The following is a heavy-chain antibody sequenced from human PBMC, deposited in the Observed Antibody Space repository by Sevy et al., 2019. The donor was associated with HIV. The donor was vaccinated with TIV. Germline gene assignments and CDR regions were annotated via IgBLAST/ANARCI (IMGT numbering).Heavy chain of an antibody. CDR2: IRSKANSYAT. CDR3: TTQWDLYGSGSEKIDAFDI. Sequence: GGSLRLSCAASGFTFSGSAMHWVRQASGKGLEWVGRIRSKANSYATAYAASVKGRFTISRDDSKNTAYLQMNSLKSEDTAVYYCTTQWDLYGSGSEKIDAFDIWGQGTMVTVSS. CDR1: GFTFSGSA. J-gene: IGHJ3*02. V-gene: IGHV3-73*01. D-gene: IGHD3-10*01.